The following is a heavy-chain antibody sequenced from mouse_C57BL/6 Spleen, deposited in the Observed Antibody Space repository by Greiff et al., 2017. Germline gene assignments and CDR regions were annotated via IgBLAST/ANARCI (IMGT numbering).Heavy chain of an antibody. CDR1: GYTFTDYN. CDR2: INPNNGGT. D-gene: IGHD1-1*01. CDR3: TRVLLIAY. Sequence: VQLQQSGPELVKPGASVKISCKASGYTFTDYNMDWVKQSHGKSLEWIGDINPNNGGTIYNQKFKGKATLTVDKSSSTAYMELRSLTSEDTAVYYCTRVLLIAYWGQGTLVTVSA. V-gene: IGHV1-18*01. J-gene: IGHJ3*01.